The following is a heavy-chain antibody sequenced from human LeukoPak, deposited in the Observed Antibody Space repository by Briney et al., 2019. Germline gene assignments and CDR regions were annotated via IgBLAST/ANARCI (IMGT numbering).Heavy chain of an antibody. D-gene: IGHD6-13*01. CDR3: ARDHPNPPDHSSSWYYDY. V-gene: IGHV1-46*01. CDR2: INPSGGST. J-gene: IGHJ4*02. CDR1: GYAFSDYY. Sequence: ASVKVSCKASGYAFSDYYIHWVRQAPGQGLEWMGIINPSGGSTSYAQKFQGRVTMTRDTSTSTVYMELSSLRSEDTAVYYCARDHPNPPDHSSSWYYDYWGQGTLVTVSS.